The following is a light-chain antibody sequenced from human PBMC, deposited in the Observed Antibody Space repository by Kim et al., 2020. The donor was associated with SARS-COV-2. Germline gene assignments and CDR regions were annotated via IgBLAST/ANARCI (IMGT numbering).Light chain of an antibody. V-gene: IGKV3-11*01. CDR1: QSIDTA. J-gene: IGKJ4*01. CDR2: DAS. Sequence: PGESATLAGRASQSIDTALGWYQHRPGQAPMLLVDDASMRATGIPDRFSGSGSGTDFTLTISGLDPEDFSTYYCQQRDSWPPAVSFGGGTKVDIK. CDR3: QQRDSWPPAVS.